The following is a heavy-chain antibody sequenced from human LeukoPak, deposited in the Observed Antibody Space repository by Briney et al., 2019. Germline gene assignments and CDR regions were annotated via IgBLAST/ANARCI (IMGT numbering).Heavy chain of an antibody. D-gene: IGHD1-1*01. CDR1: GYTFTDYY. CDR3: ATEKTGTTGGDFDY. V-gene: IGHV1-69-2*01. Sequence: ASVKISCKVSGYTFTDYYMHWVQQAPGKGLEWMGLVDPEDGETIYAEKFQGRVTITADTSTDTAYMGLSSLRSEDTAVYYCATEKTGTTGGDFDYWGQGTLVTVSS. CDR2: VDPEDGET. J-gene: IGHJ4*02.